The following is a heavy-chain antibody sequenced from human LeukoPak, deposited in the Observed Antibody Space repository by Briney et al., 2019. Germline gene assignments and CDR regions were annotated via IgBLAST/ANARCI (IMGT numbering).Heavy chain of an antibody. CDR3: ARASMGGRDYHLDS. D-gene: IGHD4/OR15-4a*01. CDR1: GFTFSSYW. CDR2: IKTDGSHT. Sequence: PGGSLRLSCAASGFTFSSYWMTWVRQAPGKGLEWVANIKTDGSHTYYVDFVKGRFTISRDNAKNLLFLQLGSLRADDTGVYYCARASMGGRDYHLDSWGQGTLVTVFS. J-gene: IGHJ4*02. V-gene: IGHV3-7*01.